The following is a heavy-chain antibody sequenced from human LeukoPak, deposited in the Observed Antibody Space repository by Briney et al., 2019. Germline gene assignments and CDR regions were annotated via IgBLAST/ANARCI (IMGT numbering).Heavy chain of an antibody. Sequence: PGGSLRLSCAASEFTFDDYAMHWVRQAPGKGLEWVSGISWNSGSIAYADSVKGRFTISRDNAKNSLYLQVNSLRSEDTALYYCAAGAGITRYWGQGTLVTVSS. CDR3: AAGAGITRY. J-gene: IGHJ4*02. V-gene: IGHV3-9*01. CDR1: EFTFDDYA. D-gene: IGHD3-10*01. CDR2: ISWNSGSI.